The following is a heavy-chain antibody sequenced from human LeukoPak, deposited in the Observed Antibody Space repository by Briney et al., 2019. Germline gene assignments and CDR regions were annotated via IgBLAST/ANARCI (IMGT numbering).Heavy chain of an antibody. CDR1: GFTLSSYE. V-gene: IGHV3-48*03. Sequence: GGSLRLSCAASGFTLSSYEMNWVRHAPGKGLEWISYISDSGSTTYYADSVKGRFSISRDNAKNSLYLQMNSLRAEDTAVYYCARIGYSNWGDALDIWGQGTMVTASS. CDR2: ISDSGSTT. D-gene: IGHD6-13*01. J-gene: IGHJ3*02. CDR3: ARIGYSNWGDALDI.